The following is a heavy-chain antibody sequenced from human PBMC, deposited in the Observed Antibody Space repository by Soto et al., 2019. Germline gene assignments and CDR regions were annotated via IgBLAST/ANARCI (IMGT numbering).Heavy chain of an antibody. Sequence: GGSLRLSCAASGFTFSNYWMTWVRQAPGKGLEWVANIKQDGSEKNYVDSVKGRFTISRDNAKNSLYLQMDSLRAEDTAVYYCARDSAQYNSGWYSYYFEYWGQGTPVTVSS. J-gene: IGHJ4*02. CDR2: IKQDGSEK. V-gene: IGHV3-7*05. CDR1: GFTFSNYW. D-gene: IGHD6-19*01. CDR3: ARDSAQYNSGWYSYYFEY.